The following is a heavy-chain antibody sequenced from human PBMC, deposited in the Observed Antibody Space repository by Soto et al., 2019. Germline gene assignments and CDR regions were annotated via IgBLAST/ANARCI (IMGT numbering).Heavy chain of an antibody. J-gene: IGHJ5*02. CDR3: AGMPYTSGLRFDP. V-gene: IGHV4-30-4*01. D-gene: IGHD6-19*01. Sequence: SETLSLTCTVSGGSISSGDYYWSWIRQPPGKGLEWIGYIYYSGSTYYNPSLKSRVTISVDTSNNQCSLKLKSVTAADTAVYFCAGMPYTSGLRFDPWGPGTLVTVSS. CDR2: IYYSGST. CDR1: GGSISSGDYY.